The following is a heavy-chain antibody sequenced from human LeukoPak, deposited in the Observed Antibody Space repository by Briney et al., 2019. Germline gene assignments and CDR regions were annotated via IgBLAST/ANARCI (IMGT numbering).Heavy chain of an antibody. CDR3: AKLSSSWYYMDV. Sequence: GGSLRLSCAASGFTFSSYAISWVRQAPGKGLEWVSVVSGSGSSTYYADSVKGRFTISRDNSKNTVYLEMHSLRAEDTAVYYCAKLSSSWYYMDVWGKGNTVTVSS. CDR2: VSGSGSST. D-gene: IGHD6-13*01. J-gene: IGHJ6*03. CDR1: GFTFSSYA. V-gene: IGHV3-23*01.